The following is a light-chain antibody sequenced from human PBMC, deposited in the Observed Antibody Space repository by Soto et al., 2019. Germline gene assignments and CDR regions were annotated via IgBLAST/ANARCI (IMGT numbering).Light chain of an antibody. V-gene: IGKV3-11*01. CDR3: QQRASWPPSLT. J-gene: IGKJ4*01. CDR2: DAS. Sequence: EIVLTQSPATVSLSPGERATLSCRASQSISTYFASYHQQPGLAPSLLFYDASKRATGITARFSGSGSGTDFTLTISSREPEDFAVYFCQQRASWPPSLTFGGGTKVEIK. CDR1: QSISTY.